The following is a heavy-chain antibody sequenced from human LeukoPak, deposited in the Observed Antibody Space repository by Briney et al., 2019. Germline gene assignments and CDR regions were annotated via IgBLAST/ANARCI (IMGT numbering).Heavy chain of an antibody. J-gene: IGHJ3*02. V-gene: IGHV3-30*18. CDR3: AKGQGAFDI. CDR1: AFSLSSFG. CDR2: ISYDGNNK. Sequence: AKSLTLACLVAAFSLSSFGIHCVSHPPSKLLEWVAVISYDGNNKYHVDSVKGRFTISRDNSKNTLYLQMNSLRAEDTAVYYCAKGQGAFDIWGQGTMVTVSS.